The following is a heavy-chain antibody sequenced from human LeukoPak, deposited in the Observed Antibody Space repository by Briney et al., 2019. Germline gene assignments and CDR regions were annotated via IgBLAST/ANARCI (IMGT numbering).Heavy chain of an antibody. D-gene: IGHD5-12*01. J-gene: IGHJ4*02. Sequence: GGSLRLSSAASGFTFNTFWMSWVRQAPGKGLEWVANIKHDGSEKYYVDSVKGRFTISRDNAKNSLYLQMSSLRADDTAVYYCARVEASGYDYGAFDYWGQGTLVTVSS. CDR2: IKHDGSEK. CDR3: ARVEASGYDYGAFDY. V-gene: IGHV3-7*01. CDR1: GFTFNTFW.